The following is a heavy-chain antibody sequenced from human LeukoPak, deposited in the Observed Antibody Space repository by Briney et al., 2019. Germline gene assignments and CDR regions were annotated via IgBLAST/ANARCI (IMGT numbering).Heavy chain of an antibody. V-gene: IGHV4-34*01. D-gene: IGHD3-22*01. CDR2: INHSGST. CDR3: ARRRQYYYDSSGYGY. J-gene: IGHJ4*02. CDR1: GGSFSGYY. Sequence: PSETLSLTCAVYGGSFSGYYWSWIRQPPGKGLEWIGEINHSGSTNYNPSLKSRVTISVDTSKNQFSLKLSSVTAADTAVYYCARRRQYYYDSSGYGYWGQGTLVTVSS.